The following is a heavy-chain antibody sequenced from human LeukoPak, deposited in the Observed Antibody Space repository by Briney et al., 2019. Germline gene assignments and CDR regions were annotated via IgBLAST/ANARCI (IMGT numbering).Heavy chain of an antibody. CDR2: ISSSGSTI. V-gene: IGHV3-48*03. Sequence: PGGSLRLSCAASGFTFSNYEMNWVRQAPGKGLEWVSYISSSGSTIYYADSVKGRFTISRDNAKNSLYLQMNSLRAEDTAVYYCASQNWGTMDVWGQGTTVTVSS. CDR3: ASQNWGTMDV. J-gene: IGHJ6*02. D-gene: IGHD7-27*01. CDR1: GFTFSNYE.